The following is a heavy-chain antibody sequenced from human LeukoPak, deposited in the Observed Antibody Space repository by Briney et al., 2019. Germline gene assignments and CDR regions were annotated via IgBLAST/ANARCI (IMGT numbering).Heavy chain of an antibody. CDR1: GYTFTSYG. CDR2: ISAYNGNT. CDR3: ARTGDLGYDYYYMDV. D-gene: IGHD4-17*01. J-gene: IGHJ6*03. V-gene: IGHV1-18*01. Sequence: ASVKVSCKASGYTFTSYGISWVRQAPGQGLECMGWISAYNGNTNYAQKLQGRVTMTTDTSTRTAYMELRRLRSDDTAVYYCARTGDLGYDYYYMDVWGKGTTVTISS.